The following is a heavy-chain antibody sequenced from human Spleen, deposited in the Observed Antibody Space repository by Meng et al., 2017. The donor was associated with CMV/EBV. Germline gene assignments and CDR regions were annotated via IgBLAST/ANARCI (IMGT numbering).Heavy chain of an antibody. D-gene: IGHD3-3*01. CDR1: GFTFGDYA. J-gene: IGHJ6*02. V-gene: IGHV3-49*04. CDR3: TRAPPISYDFWNGYYRSYYYYYGMDV. Sequence: GESLKISCTASGFTFGDYAMSWVRQAPGKGLEWVGFIRSKAYGGTTEYAASVKGRFTISRDDSKSIAYLQMNSLKTEDTAVYYCTRAPPISYDFWNGYYRSYYYYYGMDVWGQGTTVTVSS. CDR2: IRSKAYGGTT.